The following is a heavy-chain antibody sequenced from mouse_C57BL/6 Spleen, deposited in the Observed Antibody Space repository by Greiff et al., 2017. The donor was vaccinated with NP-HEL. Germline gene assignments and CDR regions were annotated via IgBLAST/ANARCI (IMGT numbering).Heavy chain of an antibody. J-gene: IGHJ1*03. CDR2: INYDGSST. D-gene: IGHD1-1*01. CDR1: GFTFSDYY. V-gene: IGHV5-16*01. CDR3: ARDSGSSYVGYFDV. Sequence: EVKVVESEGGLVQPGSSMKLSCTASGFTFSDYYMAWVRQVPEKGLEWVANINYDGSSTYYLDSLKSRFIISRDNAKNILYLQMSSLKSEDTATYYCARDSGSSYVGYFDVWGTGTTVTVSS.